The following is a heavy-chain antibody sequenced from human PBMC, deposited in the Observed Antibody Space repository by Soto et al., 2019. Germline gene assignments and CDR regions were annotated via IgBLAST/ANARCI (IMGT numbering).Heavy chain of an antibody. Sequence: GGSLRLSCAASGFTFDDYAMHWVRQAPGKGLEWVSGISWNSGSIGYADSVKGRFTISRDNAKNSLYLQMNSLRAEDTALYYCAKDINSFRDFWSGYAFDIWGQGTMVTVSS. J-gene: IGHJ3*02. CDR3: AKDINSFRDFWSGYAFDI. CDR2: ISWNSGSI. CDR1: GFTFDDYA. V-gene: IGHV3-9*01. D-gene: IGHD3-3*01.